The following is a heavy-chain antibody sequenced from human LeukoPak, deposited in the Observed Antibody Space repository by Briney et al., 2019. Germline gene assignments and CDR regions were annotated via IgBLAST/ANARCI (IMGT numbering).Heavy chain of an antibody. Sequence: TGGALRLSCAASGFTFNSFAMTWVRQAPGKGLEWVSAISSSDVTTYYADSVKGRFTISRDNSKKTLYLQMNSLRAEDTAVHYCVQGHHYGSGTYWVWGQGTLVTVSS. J-gene: IGHJ4*02. D-gene: IGHD3-10*01. CDR1: GFTFNSFA. CDR3: VQGHHYGSGTYWV. CDR2: ISSSDVTT. V-gene: IGHV3-23*01.